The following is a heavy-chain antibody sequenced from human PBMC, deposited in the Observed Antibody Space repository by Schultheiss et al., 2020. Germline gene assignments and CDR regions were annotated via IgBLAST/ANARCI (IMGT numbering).Heavy chain of an antibody. Sequence: GGSLRLSCAASGFTFSSYGMHWVRQAPGKGLEWVAVISYDGSNKYYADSVKGRFTISRDNAKNSLYLQMNSLRAEDTAVYYCASAWYFDYWGQGTLVTVSS. CDR3: ASAWYFDY. J-gene: IGHJ4*02. CDR2: ISYDGSNK. CDR1: GFTFSSYG. V-gene: IGHV3-30*03.